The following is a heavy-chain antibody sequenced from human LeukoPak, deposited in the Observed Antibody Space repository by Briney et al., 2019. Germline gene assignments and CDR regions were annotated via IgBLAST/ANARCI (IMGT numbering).Heavy chain of an antibody. CDR2: ISGSGGST. J-gene: IGHJ4*02. CDR1: GFTFSSYA. D-gene: IGHD2-21*02. CDR3: VREDTPATANY. V-gene: IGHV3-23*01. Sequence: GGSLRLSCAASGFTFSSYAMSWVRQAPGKGLEWVSAISGSGGSTYYADSVKGRFTISRDNSKNTLYLQMNSLRAEDTAVYYCVREDTPATANYWGQGTLVTISS.